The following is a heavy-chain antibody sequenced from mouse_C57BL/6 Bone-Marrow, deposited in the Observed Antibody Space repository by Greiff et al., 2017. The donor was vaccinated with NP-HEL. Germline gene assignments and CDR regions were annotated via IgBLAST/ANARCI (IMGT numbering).Heavy chain of an antibody. CDR1: GYTFTDYY. CDR2: IYPGSGNT. J-gene: IGHJ3*01. V-gene: IGHV1-76*01. Sequence: QVQLKQSGAELVRPGASVKLSCKASGYTFTDYYINWVKQRPGQGLEWIARIYPGSGNTYYNEKFKGKATLTAEKSSSTAYMQLSSLTSEDSAVYFCARLDYSNSWFAYWGQGTLVTVSA. CDR3: ARLDYSNSWFAY. D-gene: IGHD2-5*01.